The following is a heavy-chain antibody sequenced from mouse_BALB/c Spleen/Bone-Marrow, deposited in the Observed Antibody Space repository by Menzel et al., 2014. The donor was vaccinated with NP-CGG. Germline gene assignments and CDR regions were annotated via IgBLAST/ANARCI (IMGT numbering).Heavy chain of an antibody. Sequence: EVKLVESGGGLVQPGGSLRLSCATSGFTFTDYYMSWVRQPPGKALEWLGFIRNKANGYTTEYSASVKGRFTISSDNSQSILYLQMNTLRAEDSATYYCARDEKVRIYWYFDVWGAGTTVTVSS. CDR1: GFTFTDYY. CDR3: ARDEKVRIYWYFDV. CDR2: IRNKANGYTT. V-gene: IGHV7-3*02. J-gene: IGHJ1*01. D-gene: IGHD2-14*01.